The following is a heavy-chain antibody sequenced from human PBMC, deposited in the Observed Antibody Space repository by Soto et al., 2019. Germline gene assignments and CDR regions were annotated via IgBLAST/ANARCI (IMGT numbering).Heavy chain of an antibody. Sequence: GGSLRLSCAASGFPFRIFPMHWVRQAPGKGLEWVVVLSSDGSDTNYADSVKGRFTVSRDNSKNTLYLQMNSLRIEDTAVYYCAREDSTRTDDNYYYYGMDVWGQGTTVTVSS. D-gene: IGHD2-2*01. CDR1: GFPFRIFP. CDR2: LSSDGSDT. J-gene: IGHJ6*02. V-gene: IGHV3-30-3*01. CDR3: AREDSTRTDDNYYYYGMDV.